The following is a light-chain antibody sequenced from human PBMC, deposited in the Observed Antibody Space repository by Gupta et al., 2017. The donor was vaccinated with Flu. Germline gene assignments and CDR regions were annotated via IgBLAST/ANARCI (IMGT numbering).Light chain of an antibody. CDR2: SNN. CDR1: SSDIGSNY. V-gene: IGLV1-47*02. Sequence: QSVLSQPPSSPGTPGQRVTISCSGSSSDIGSNYVNWYQQRPGTAPKLLIYSNNQRPSGVPDRFSGSKSGTSASLAISGLRSEDEAAYYCAAWDDSLSVYVLGTGTEVTVL. CDR3: AAWDDSLSVYV. J-gene: IGLJ1*01.